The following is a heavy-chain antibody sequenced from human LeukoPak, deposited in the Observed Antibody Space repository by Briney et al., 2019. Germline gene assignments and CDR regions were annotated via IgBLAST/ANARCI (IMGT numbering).Heavy chain of an antibody. J-gene: IGHJ4*02. CDR2: ISAYNGNT. D-gene: IGHD2-15*01. CDR3: ARDYCSGGSCYFDY. Sequence: ASVKVSCKASGYTFTSYGISWVRQAPGQGLEWMGWISAYNGNTNYAQKLQGRVTMTTDTSTSTAYMELRSLRSADTAVYYCARDYCSGGSCYFDYWGQGTLVTVSS. V-gene: IGHV1-18*01. CDR1: GYTFTSYG.